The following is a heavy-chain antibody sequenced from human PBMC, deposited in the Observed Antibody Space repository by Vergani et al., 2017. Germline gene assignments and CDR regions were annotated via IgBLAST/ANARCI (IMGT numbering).Heavy chain of an antibody. CDR1: GFTFSSYA. Sequence: VQLLESGGGLVQPGGSLRLSCAASGFTFSSYAMSWVRQAPGKGLEWIGSIYYSGSTYYNPSLKSRVTISVDTSKNQFSLKLSSVTAADTAVYYCARQKSDFGVVIAYWYFDLWGRGTLVTVSS. V-gene: IGHV4-39*01. CDR2: IYYSGST. D-gene: IGHD3-3*01. CDR3: ARQKSDFGVVIAYWYFDL. J-gene: IGHJ2*01.